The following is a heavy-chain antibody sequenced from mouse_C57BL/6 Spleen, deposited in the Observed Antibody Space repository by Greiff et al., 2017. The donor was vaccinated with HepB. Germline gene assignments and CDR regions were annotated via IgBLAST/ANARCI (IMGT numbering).Heavy chain of an antibody. CDR3: ARDSNSWYFGV. D-gene: IGHD2-5*01. Sequence: EVQLVESEGGLVQPGSSMKLSCTASGFTFSDYYMAWVRQVPEKGLEWVANINYDGSSTYYLDSLKSRFIISRDNAKNILYLQMSSLKSEDTATYYCARDSNSWYFGVWGTGTTVTVSS. CDR2: INYDGSST. J-gene: IGHJ1*03. V-gene: IGHV5-16*01. CDR1: GFTFSDYY.